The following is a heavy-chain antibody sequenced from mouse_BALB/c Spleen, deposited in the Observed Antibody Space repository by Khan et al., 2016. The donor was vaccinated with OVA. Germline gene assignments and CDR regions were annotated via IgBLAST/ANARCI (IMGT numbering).Heavy chain of an antibody. CDR2: ISSGDST. V-gene: IGHV5-6-5*01. CDR1: GFTFSNYA. J-gene: IGHJ3*01. Sequence: EVMLVESGGGLVKPGGSLKLSCAASGFTFSNYAMSWVRQSPEKRLEWVASISSGDSTYYPDSVKGRFTISRDNARNILYLQMSSLRSEDTAMYXCARDYWFAYWGQGTLVTVSA. CDR3: ARDYWFAY.